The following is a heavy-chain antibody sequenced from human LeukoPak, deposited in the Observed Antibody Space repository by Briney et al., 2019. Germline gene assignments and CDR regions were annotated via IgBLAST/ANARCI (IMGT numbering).Heavy chain of an antibody. CDR1: GFTFSSYS. D-gene: IGHD4-23*01. J-gene: IGHJ3*02. CDR3: ARDDGGALDAFDI. CDR2: LSSSSSDI. Sequence: SGGSLRLSCAVSGFTFSSYSMNWVRQAPGKGLEWVSCLSSSSSDIEYADSVKGRFTISRDNAKNSLYLQMNSLRVEDTAVYYCARDDGGALDAFDIWGQGTMVTVSS. V-gene: IGHV3-21*01.